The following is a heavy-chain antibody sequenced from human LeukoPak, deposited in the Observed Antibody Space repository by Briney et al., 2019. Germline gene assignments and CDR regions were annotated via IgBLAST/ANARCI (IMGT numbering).Heavy chain of an antibody. CDR1: GYTFTSYD. V-gene: IGHV7-4-1*02. J-gene: IGHJ3*02. CDR3: ARDFLDCGGDCYTPLGAFDI. CDR2: INTNTGNP. Sequence: ASVKVSCKASGYTFTSYDINWVRQAPGQGLEWMGWINTNTGNPTYAQGFTGRFVFSLDTSVSTAYLQISSLKAEDTAVYYCARDFLDCGGDCYTPLGAFDIWGQGTMVTVSS. D-gene: IGHD2-21*02.